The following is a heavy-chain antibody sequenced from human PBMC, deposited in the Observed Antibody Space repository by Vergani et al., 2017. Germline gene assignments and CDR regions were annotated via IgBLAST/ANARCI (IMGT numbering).Heavy chain of an antibody. Sequence: EVQLVESGGGLVQPGGSLKLSCAASGFTFSGSAMHWVRQASGKGLEWVGRIRSKANSYATAYAASVKGRFTISRDDSKKTSYLKMNSLKTEDTAVYYCTGGGGNPWGQGTLVTVSS. J-gene: IGHJ5*02. V-gene: IGHV3-73*01. CDR1: GFTFSGSA. CDR3: TGGGGNP. CDR2: IRSKANSYAT. D-gene: IGHD3-16*01.